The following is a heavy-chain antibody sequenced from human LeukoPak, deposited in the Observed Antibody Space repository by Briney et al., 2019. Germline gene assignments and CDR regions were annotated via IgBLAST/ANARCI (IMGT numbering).Heavy chain of an antibody. CDR2: ISYDGSNK. CDR1: GFTFSSYA. Sequence: GGSLRLSCAASGFTFSSYAMHWVRQAPGKGLEWVAVISYDGSNKYYADSVKGRFTISRDNSKNTLYLQMNSLRAEDTAVYYCAVQSNSGGSYWGQGTLVTVSS. V-gene: IGHV3-30*04. D-gene: IGHD1-1*01. J-gene: IGHJ4*02. CDR3: AVQSNSGGSY.